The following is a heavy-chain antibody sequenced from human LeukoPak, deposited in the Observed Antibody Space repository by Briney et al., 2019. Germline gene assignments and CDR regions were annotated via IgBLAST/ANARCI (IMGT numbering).Heavy chain of an antibody. CDR1: GFTFSNYS. Sequence: PGGSLRLSCAASGFTFSNYSMNWVRQAPGKGLEWVSSISSSSSYIYYADSVKGRFTISRDNAKNSLYLQMNSLRAEDTAVYYCARYEVTGDDYWGQGTLVTVSS. CDR2: ISSSSSYI. D-gene: IGHD7-27*01. V-gene: IGHV3-21*01. J-gene: IGHJ4*02. CDR3: ARYEVTGDDY.